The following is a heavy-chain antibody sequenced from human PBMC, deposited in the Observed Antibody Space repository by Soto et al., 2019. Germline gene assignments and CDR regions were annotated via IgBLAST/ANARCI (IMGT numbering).Heavy chain of an antibody. V-gene: IGHV4-59*01. Sequence: QVQLQESGPGLVRPSETLSLTCTVSGASIRSYYWSWIRQPPGKGLEWIGFIHHSGSTNYNPSLKSRLTMPVDTSKNQSSLKLSSVTAADTAVYYCTRGDSSSWRPHFDYWGQGTLVTVSS. CDR2: IHHSGST. CDR1: GASIRSYY. D-gene: IGHD6-13*01. J-gene: IGHJ4*02. CDR3: TRGDSSSWRPHFDY.